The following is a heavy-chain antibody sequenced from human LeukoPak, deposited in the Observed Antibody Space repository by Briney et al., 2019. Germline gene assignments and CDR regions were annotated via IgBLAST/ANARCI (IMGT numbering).Heavy chain of an antibody. Sequence: SETLSLTCTVSGDSVSIYYWSWIRQPPGKGLEWIGYIYYRGNTNYNPSLKSRVTMAVDTSKNQFSLKVSSVTAADTAVYYCARTGNNWSFDYWGLGTLVTVSS. V-gene: IGHV4-59*02. D-gene: IGHD1-1*01. CDR1: GDSVSIYY. J-gene: IGHJ4*02. CDR3: ARTGNNWSFDY. CDR2: IYYRGNT.